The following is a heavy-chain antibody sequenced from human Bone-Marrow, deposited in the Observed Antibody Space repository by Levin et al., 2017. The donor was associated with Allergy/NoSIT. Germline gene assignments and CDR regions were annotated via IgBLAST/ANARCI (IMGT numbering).Heavy chain of an antibody. J-gene: IGHJ6*02. CDR2: IRSKADGGTS. CDR3: TRPGRTYYHYNAMDV. D-gene: IGHD7-27*01. CDR1: GFTFGDYT. Sequence: GESLKISCAASGFTFGDYTMSWVRQAPGKGLEWVGFIRSKADGGTSEYAASVKGRFSFSRDDSKSVVYLQMESLKSEDTAVYYCTRPGRTYYHYNAMDVWGQGTTVTVSS. V-gene: IGHV3-49*04.